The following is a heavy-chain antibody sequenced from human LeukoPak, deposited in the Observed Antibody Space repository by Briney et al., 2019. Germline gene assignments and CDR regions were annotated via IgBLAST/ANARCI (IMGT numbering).Heavy chain of an antibody. J-gene: IGHJ4*02. D-gene: IGHD2-21*01. CDR2: ISWNSSKT. CDR1: GFTFDDYG. V-gene: IGHV3-9*01. Sequence: QTGGSLRLSCAASGFTFDDYGMHWVRQTPGKGLEWVSGISWNSSKTGYADSVKGRFTISRDSAKNSLYLQMKSLRTEDAALYYCAKAYCGTDCPPDYWGQGTLVTVSS. CDR3: AKAYCGTDCPPDY.